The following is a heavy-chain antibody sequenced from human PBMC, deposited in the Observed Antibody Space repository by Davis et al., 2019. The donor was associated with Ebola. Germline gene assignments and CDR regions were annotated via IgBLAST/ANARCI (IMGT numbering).Heavy chain of an antibody. CDR2: IKPDGSDK. V-gene: IGHV3-7*03. J-gene: IGHJ4*02. CDR1: GFTFSNYW. Sequence: GGSLRLSCAASGFTFSNYWISWVRQAPGKGLEWVANIKPDGSDKYYVDSVKGRFTISRDNAKNSLYLQMNSLKTEDTAVYYCNAGIVVVVAATPFDYWGQGTLVTVSS. D-gene: IGHD2-15*01. CDR3: NAGIVVVVAATPFDY.